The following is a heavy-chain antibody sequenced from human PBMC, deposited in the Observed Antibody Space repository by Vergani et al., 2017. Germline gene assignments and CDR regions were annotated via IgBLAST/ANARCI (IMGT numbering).Heavy chain of an antibody. J-gene: IGHJ4*02. V-gene: IGHV3-49*04. D-gene: IGHD3-10*01. CDR1: GFSFGDYA. Sequence: EVQLVESGGGLVPPGRSLRLSCAASGFSFGDYAMTWVRQAPGKGLEWVAFIRNKAYGGTTEYAASVKGRFTISRDNSKNTLYLQMNSLRAEDTAVYYCAKDPPVYEGFGELARDLEAILFDYWGQGTLVTVSS. CDR3: AKDPPVYEGFGELARDLEAILFDY. CDR2: IRNKAYGGTT.